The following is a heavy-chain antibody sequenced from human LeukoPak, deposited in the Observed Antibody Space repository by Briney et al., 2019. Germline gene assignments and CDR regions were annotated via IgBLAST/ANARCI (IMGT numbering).Heavy chain of an antibody. CDR2: ITSSGNIT. CDR3: ARDRLDYGDFDAFDI. CDR1: GFNFSSYE. D-gene: IGHD4-17*01. Sequence: GGSLRLSCAASGFNFSSYEMNWVRQAPGKGLEWISYITSSGNITYYADSVKGRFTISRDNSKNTLYLQMNSLRAEDTAVYYCARDRLDYGDFDAFDIWGQGTMVIVSS. J-gene: IGHJ3*02. V-gene: IGHV3-48*03.